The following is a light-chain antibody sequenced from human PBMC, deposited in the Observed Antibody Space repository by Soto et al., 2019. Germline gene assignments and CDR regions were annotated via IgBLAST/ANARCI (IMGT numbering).Light chain of an antibody. J-gene: IGLJ2*01. Sequence: SYELTQPPSVSVAPGQTAKITCGGSDIGRRSVHWYQQKAGQAPFLVAYDDFDRPSRIPDRISGSKSGNTATLTINRVEAGDEADYYCQVWTSSGDLLFGGGTKLTVL. CDR3: QVWTSSGDLL. V-gene: IGLV3-21*02. CDR1: DIGRRS. CDR2: DDF.